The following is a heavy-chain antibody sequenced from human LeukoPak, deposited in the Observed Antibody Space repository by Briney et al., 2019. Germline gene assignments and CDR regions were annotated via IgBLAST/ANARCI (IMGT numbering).Heavy chain of an antibody. Sequence: SETLSLTCTVSGGSISSYYWSWIRQPAGKGLVWIGRIYTSGSTNYNPSLKSRVTMSVDTSKNQFSLKLSSVTAADTAVYYCARDRYCSSTSCYTAGGWFDPWGQGTLVTVSS. CDR3: ARDRYCSSTSCYTAGGWFDP. CDR1: GGSISSYY. D-gene: IGHD2-2*02. J-gene: IGHJ5*02. CDR2: IYTSGST. V-gene: IGHV4-4*07.